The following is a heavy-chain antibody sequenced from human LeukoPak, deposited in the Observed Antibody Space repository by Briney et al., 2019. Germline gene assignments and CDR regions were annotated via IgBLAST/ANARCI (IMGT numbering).Heavy chain of an antibody. CDR1: GGSFSGYY. D-gene: IGHD2-2*01. CDR2: IYHSGST. Sequence: SETLSLTCAVYGGSFSGYYWSWIRQPPGKGLEWIGEIYHSGSTNYNPSLKSRVTISVDTSKNQFSLKLSSVTAADTAVYYCARGGDPRYCSSTSCFSYAFDIWGQGTMVTVSS. V-gene: IGHV4-34*01. CDR3: ARGGDPRYCSSTSCFSYAFDI. J-gene: IGHJ3*02.